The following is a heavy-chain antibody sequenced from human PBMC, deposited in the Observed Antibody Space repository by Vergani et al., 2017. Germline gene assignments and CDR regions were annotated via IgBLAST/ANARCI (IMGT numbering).Heavy chain of an antibody. D-gene: IGHD4-11*01. J-gene: IGHJ6*02. V-gene: IGHV3-21*01. Sequence: EVQLVESGGGLVKPGGSLRLSCAASGFTFSSYSMNWVRQAPGKGLEWVSSISSSSSYIYYADSVKGRFTISRDNAKNSLYLQMNSLRAEDTAVYYCARVSVIHYYYYGMDVWGQGTTVTVSS. CDR1: GFTFSSYS. CDR2: ISSSSSYI. CDR3: ARVSVIHYYYYGMDV.